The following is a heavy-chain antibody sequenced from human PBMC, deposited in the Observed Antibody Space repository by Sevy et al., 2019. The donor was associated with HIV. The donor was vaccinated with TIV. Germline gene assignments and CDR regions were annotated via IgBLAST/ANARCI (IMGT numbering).Heavy chain of an antibody. CDR2: ISAYNGNT. CDR3: ARAHCSSTSCYQDDN. CDR1: GYTFTSYG. Sequence: ASVKVSCNASGYTFTSYGISWVRQAPGQGLEWMGWISAYNGNTNYAQKLQGRVTMTTDTSTRTAYMELRSLRSDETADYYCARAHCSSTSCYQDDNWGQGTLVTVSS. J-gene: IGHJ4*02. D-gene: IGHD2-2*01. V-gene: IGHV1-18*04.